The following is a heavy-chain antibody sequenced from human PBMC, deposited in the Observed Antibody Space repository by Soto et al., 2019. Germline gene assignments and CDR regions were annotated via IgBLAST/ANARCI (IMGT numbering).Heavy chain of an antibody. Sequence: EVQLLESGGGLVQPGGSLRLSCAASGFTFSSYAMSWVRQAPGKGLEWVSAISGSGGSTYYADSVKGRFTISRDNSKNRLYLEMNSLRAQGTAVYYGAKGVGYYDSSGYYCFEYWGQGTLVTASS. CDR3: AKGVGYYDSSGYYCFEY. J-gene: IGHJ4*02. V-gene: IGHV3-23*01. D-gene: IGHD3-22*01. CDR2: ISGSGGST. CDR1: GFTFSSYA.